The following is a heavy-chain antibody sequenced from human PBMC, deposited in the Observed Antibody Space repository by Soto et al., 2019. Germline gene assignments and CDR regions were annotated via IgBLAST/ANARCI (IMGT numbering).Heavy chain of an antibody. J-gene: IGHJ6*02. D-gene: IGHD1-20*01. CDR1: GFTFNSFA. Sequence: GGSLRLSCAASGFTFNSFAMSWVRQAPGKGLEWVSGISASGGGIYYADSMKGRLTVSRDNSKGAMYLLINTLRAEDTAVYYCARRRGTGISGGTYYGLDVWGQGTTVTVSS. CDR3: ARRRGTGISGGTYYGLDV. V-gene: IGHV3-23*01. CDR2: ISASGGGI.